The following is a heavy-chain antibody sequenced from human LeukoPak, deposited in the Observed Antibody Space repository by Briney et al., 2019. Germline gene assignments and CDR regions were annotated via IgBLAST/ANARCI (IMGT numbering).Heavy chain of an antibody. CDR3: AKDLGPSGAGWFDP. Sequence: AGGSLRLSCAASGFTFDDYAIHWVRQVPGKVLEWVSLISGDGVSTYYADSVKGRFTISRDNSKNSLYLQMNSLRTEDTALYYCAKDLGPSGAGWFDPWGQGTLATVSS. J-gene: IGHJ5*02. CDR1: GFTFDDYA. CDR2: ISGDGVST. V-gene: IGHV3-43*02. D-gene: IGHD7-27*01.